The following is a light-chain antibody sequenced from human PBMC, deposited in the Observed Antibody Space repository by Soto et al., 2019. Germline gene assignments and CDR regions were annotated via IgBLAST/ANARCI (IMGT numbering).Light chain of an antibody. CDR3: AVWDDSLRGWV. Sequence: QSVLTQPPSASGTPGQRVTISCSGSSSHIGRNTVNWYQQVPGTAPKLLIYSNSQRPSGVPDRFSGSKSGTSASLAISGLQSEDESDYYCAVWDDSLRGWVFGGGTKVTVL. CDR1: SSHIGRNT. CDR2: SNS. V-gene: IGLV1-44*01. J-gene: IGLJ3*02.